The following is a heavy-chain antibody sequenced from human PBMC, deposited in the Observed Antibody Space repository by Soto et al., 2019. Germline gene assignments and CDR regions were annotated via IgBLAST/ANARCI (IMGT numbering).Heavy chain of an antibody. J-gene: IGHJ6*02. D-gene: IGHD6-13*01. Sequence: SVKVSCKASGGTFSSYAISWVRQAPGQGLEWMGGIIPIFGTANYAQKFQGRVTITADESTSTAYMELSSLRSEDTAVYYCARDRAAAASFNYYYYGMDVWGQGTTVTVSS. CDR3: ARDRAAAASFNYYYYGMDV. CDR2: IIPIFGTA. V-gene: IGHV1-69*13. CDR1: GGTFSSYA.